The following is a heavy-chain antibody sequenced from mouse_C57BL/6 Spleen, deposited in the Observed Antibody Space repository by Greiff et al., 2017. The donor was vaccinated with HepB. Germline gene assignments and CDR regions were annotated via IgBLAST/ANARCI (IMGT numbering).Heavy chain of an antibody. CDR3: ARADYGRRLYFDV. CDR2: INYDGSST. D-gene: IGHD1-1*01. V-gene: IGHV5-16*01. J-gene: IGHJ1*03. Sequence: DVKLVESEGGLVQPGSSMKLSCTASGFTFSDYYMAWVRQVPEKGLEWVANINYDGSSTYYLDSLKSRFIISRDNAKNILYLQMSSLKSEDTATYYCARADYGRRLYFDVWGTGTTVTVSS. CDR1: GFTFSDYY.